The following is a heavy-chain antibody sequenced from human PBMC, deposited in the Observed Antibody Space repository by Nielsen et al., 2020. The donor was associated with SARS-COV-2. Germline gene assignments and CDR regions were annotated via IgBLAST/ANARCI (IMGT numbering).Heavy chain of an antibody. J-gene: IGHJ5*02. D-gene: IGHD2-21*02. CDR1: GGSISSYY. Sequence: SETLSLTCTVSGGSISSYYWSWIWQPPGKGLEWIGYIYYSGSTNYNPSLKSRVTISVDTSKNQFSLKLSSVTAADTAVYYCARDECGGDCYSNWFDPWGQGTLVTVSS. V-gene: IGHV4-59*01. CDR2: IYYSGST. CDR3: ARDECGGDCYSNWFDP.